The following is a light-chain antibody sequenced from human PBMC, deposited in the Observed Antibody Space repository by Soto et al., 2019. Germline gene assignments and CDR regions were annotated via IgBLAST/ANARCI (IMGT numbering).Light chain of an antibody. CDR2: EVV. Sequence: QSALTQPPSASGSPGQSVTISCTGTKNDIGVYDFVSWYQHHPGKAPRLIIYEVVQRPAGVPDRFSGSKSGNTASLTVSGLQDAEEADYFCTSSAGSNTYVFGSGTKVTVL. CDR1: KNDIGVYDF. CDR3: TSSAGSNTYV. J-gene: IGLJ1*01. V-gene: IGLV2-8*01.